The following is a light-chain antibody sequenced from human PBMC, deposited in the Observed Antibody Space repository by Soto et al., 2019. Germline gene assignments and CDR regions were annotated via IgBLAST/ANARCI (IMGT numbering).Light chain of an antibody. CDR1: QSISTS. V-gene: IGKV1-39*01. CDR2: DAS. J-gene: IGKJ1*01. CDR3: QQTYSLPRT. Sequence: DILMTQYPPSLSSSVGDRVTITCRASQSISTSLHWYQQKPGRAPNLLIFDASSLQSGVPSRFSGSGPGSDFTLTISNLQPEDFATYYCQQTYSLPRTFGHGTKVDIK.